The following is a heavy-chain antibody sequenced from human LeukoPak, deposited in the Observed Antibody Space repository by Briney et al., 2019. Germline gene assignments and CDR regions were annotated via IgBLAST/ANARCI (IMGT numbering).Heavy chain of an antibody. CDR3: ARGRYYYDSNENFDY. CDR2: IHYSGST. V-gene: IGHV4-59*12. CDR1: GGSISSYY. J-gene: IGHJ4*02. Sequence: PSETLSLTCTVSGGSISSYYWSWIRQPPGKGLEWLGYIHYSGSTNYNPSLKSRVTISVDTSKNQFSLKLSSVTAADTAVYYCARGRYYYDSNENFDYWGQGTLVTVSS. D-gene: IGHD3-22*01.